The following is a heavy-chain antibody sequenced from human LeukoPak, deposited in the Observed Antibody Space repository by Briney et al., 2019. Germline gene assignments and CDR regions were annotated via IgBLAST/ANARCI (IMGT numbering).Heavy chain of an antibody. CDR3: ARHYYGSGTNISPRDY. D-gene: IGHD3-10*01. CDR1: GGSISSSSYY. V-gene: IGHV4-39*01. J-gene: IGHJ4*02. Sequence: SETLSLTCTVSGGSISSSSYYWGWIRQPPGKGLEWIGSIYYSGGTYYNPSLKSRVTISVDTSKNQFSLKLSSVTAADTAVYYCARHYYGSGTNISPRDYWGQGTLVTVSS. CDR2: IYYSGGT.